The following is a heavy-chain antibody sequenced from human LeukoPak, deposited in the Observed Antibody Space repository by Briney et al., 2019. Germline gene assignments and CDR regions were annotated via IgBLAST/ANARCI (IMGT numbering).Heavy chain of an antibody. CDR3: ARVDIVVVPAAVHYYGMDV. D-gene: IGHD2-2*01. J-gene: IGHJ6*02. CDR2: ISSSSSYI. Sequence: GGSLRLSCAASGFTFSSYSMNWVRQAPGKGLEWVSSISSSSSYIYYADSVKGRFTISRDNAKNPLYLQMNSLRAEDTAVYYCARVDIVVVPAAVHYYGMDVWGQGTTVTVSS. CDR1: GFTFSSYS. V-gene: IGHV3-21*01.